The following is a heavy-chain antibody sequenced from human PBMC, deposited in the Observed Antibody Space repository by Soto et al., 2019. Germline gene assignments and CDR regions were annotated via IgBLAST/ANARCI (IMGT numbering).Heavy chain of an antibody. J-gene: IGHJ5*02. CDR3: ARHLAYRYSTLIFKDWFDP. V-gene: IGHV4-39*01. Sequence: SATLSLTCTFSGCYLDTSIYYLAWLHPPPGKGLEWIGSIYYSGSTCYNPSLKRRVTISVDTSTNQFSLKLTSVTAADTAVYFCARHLAYRYSTLIFKDWFDPLGQGTQVPVS. CDR1: GCYLDTSIYY. CDR2: IYYSGST. D-gene: IGHD6-13*01.